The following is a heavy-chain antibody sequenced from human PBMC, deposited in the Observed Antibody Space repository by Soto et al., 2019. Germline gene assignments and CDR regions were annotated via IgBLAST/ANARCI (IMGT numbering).Heavy chain of an antibody. Sequence: SETLSLTCTVSGGSISNYYWSWIRQPPGKGLEWIGYIYYSGSTSYNPSLKSRVTISADKSISTAYLQWSSLKASDTAMYYCARRPYDILTGYHEYYFDYWGQGTLVTVSS. J-gene: IGHJ4*02. CDR1: GGSISNYY. D-gene: IGHD3-9*01. CDR3: ARRPYDILTGYHEYYFDY. V-gene: IGHV4-59*12. CDR2: IYYSGST.